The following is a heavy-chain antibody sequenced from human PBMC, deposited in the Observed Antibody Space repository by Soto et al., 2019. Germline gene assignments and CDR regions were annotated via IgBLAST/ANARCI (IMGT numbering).Heavy chain of an antibody. CDR3: AGLLDSWGEPHYFDS. J-gene: IGHJ4*02. V-gene: IGHV5-51*01. CDR2: IYPDDSET. Sequence: PGESLKISCQASGYTFSSNWIGWVRQMPGKGLEWMGIIYPDDSETRYSPSFQGQVTISADRSFNTAYLQWASLQASDTAIYYCAGLLDSWGEPHYFDSWGQGTMVTVSS. D-gene: IGHD3-16*01. CDR1: GYTFSSNW.